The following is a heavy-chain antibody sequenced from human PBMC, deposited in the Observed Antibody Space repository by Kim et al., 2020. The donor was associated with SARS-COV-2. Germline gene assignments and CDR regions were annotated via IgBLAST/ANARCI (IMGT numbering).Heavy chain of an antibody. D-gene: IGHD5-18*01. CDR3: ARDRDGYSYGSSGMDV. J-gene: IGHJ6*02. Sequence: GQGRFTYSRGNSKNTMYLQMNSLRAEDTAVYYCARDRDGYSYGSSGMDVWGQGTTVTVSS. V-gene: IGHV3-30*07.